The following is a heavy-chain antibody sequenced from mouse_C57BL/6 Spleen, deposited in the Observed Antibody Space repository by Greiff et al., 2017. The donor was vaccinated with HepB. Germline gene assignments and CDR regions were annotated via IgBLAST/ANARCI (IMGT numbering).Heavy chain of an antibody. CDR2: IDPETGGT. Sequence: VQGVESGAELVRPGASVTLSCKASGYTFTDYEMHWVKQTPVHGLEWIGAIDPETGGTAYNQKFKGKAILTADKSSSTAYMELRSLTSEDSAVYYCTRLGYYGSSLHYFDYWGQGTTLTVSS. J-gene: IGHJ2*01. CDR3: TRLGYYGSSLHYFDY. V-gene: IGHV1-15*01. CDR1: GYTFTDYE. D-gene: IGHD1-1*01.